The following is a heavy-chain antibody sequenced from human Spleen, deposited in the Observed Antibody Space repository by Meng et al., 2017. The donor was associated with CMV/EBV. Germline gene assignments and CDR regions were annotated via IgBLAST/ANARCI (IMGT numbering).Heavy chain of an antibody. Sequence: QVRLHQWGYGLLKPSGPRSLPCAVYGGSFIGYYWSWIRKPPGKGLEWIGEINHSGSTNYNPSLKSRVTISVDTSKNQFSLKLSSVTAADTAVYYCASSGGSGTPGRFYYFDYWGQGTLVTVSS. CDR1: GGSFIGYY. CDR2: INHSGST. V-gene: IGHV4-34*01. D-gene: IGHD3-10*01. J-gene: IGHJ4*02. CDR3: ASSGGSGTPGRFYYFDY.